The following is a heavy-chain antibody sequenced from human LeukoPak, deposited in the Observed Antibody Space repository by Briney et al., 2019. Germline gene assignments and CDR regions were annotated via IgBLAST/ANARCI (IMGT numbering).Heavy chain of an antibody. J-gene: IGHJ6*03. CDR2: IRFDGTEK. V-gene: IGHV3-30*02. CDR1: GFSFNNYG. Sequence: PGGSLRLSCTASGFSFNNYGMHWVRHTPSKGLEWVAFIRFDGTEKFYADSVKGRFTISRDNSRNTVSLQLSNLRTEDTALYYCTKTSLSHSSGHYYYMDVWGKGTTVTVSS. D-gene: IGHD3-3*01. CDR3: TKTSLSHSSGHYYYMDV.